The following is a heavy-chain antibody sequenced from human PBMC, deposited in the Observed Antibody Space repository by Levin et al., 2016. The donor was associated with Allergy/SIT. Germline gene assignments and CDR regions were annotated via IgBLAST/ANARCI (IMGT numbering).Heavy chain of an antibody. D-gene: IGHD6-6*01. J-gene: IGHJ6*02. CDR3: ARAASSLARYYGMDV. V-gene: IGHV1-2*04. CDR2: INPNSGGT. Sequence: ASVKVSCKASGYTFTGYYMHWVRQAPGQGLEWMGWINPNSGGTNYAQKFQGWVTMTRDTSISTAYMELSRLRSDDTAVYYCARAASSLARYYGMDVWGQGTTVTVSS. CDR1: GYTFTGYY.